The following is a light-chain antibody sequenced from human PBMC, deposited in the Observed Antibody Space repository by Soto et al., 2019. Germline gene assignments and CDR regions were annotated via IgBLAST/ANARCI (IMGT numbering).Light chain of an antibody. CDR3: AAWDDSLNDNVV. V-gene: IGLV2-14*01. Sequence: QSVLTQPASVSGSPGQSITISCTGTSSDVGGYNYVSWYQQHPGKAPKLMIYEVSNRPSGVSNRFSGSKSGTSASLAISGLQSEDEADYYCAAWDDSLNDNVVFGGGTKLTVL. CDR2: EVS. J-gene: IGLJ2*01. CDR1: SSDVGGYNY.